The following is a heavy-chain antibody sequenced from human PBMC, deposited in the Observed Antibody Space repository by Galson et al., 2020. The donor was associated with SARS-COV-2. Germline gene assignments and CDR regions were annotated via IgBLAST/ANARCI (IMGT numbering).Heavy chain of an antibody. V-gene: IGHV4-59*08. CDR3: ARQGLSGDSRIYYFDY. CDR1: GGSISSYY. Sequence: ETSETLSLTCTVSGGSISSYYWSWIRQPPGKGLEWIGYIYYSGSTNYNPSLKSRVTISVDTSKNQFSLKLSSVTAADTAVYYCARQGLSGDSRIYYFDYWGQGTLVTVSS. J-gene: IGHJ4*02. CDR2: IYYSGST. D-gene: IGHD3-22*01.